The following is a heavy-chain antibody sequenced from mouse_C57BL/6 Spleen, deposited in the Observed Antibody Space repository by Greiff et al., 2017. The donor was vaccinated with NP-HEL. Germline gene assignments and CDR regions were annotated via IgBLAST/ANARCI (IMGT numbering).Heavy chain of an antibody. D-gene: IGHD2-2*01. CDR2: INYDGSST. CDR3: ARDTGYGGFAY. J-gene: IGHJ3*01. V-gene: IGHV5-16*01. Sequence: EVQLVESEGGLVQPGSSMKLSCTASGFTFSDYYMAWVRQVPEKGLEWVANINYDGSSTYYLDSLKSRFIISRDNAKNILYLQMSSLKSEDTATYYCARDTGYGGFAYWSQGTLVTVSA. CDR1: GFTFSDYY.